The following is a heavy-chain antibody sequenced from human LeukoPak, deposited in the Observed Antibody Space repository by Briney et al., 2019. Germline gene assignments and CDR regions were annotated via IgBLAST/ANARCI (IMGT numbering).Heavy chain of an antibody. V-gene: IGHV3-7*01. CDR1: GFTFSSYW. CDR3: ARELKSGYSGTYYYYYMDV. J-gene: IGHJ6*03. CDR2: IKQDGSEK. Sequence: SGGSLRLSCAASGFTFSSYWMSWVRQAQGKGLEWVANIKQDGSEKYYVDSVKGRFTISRDNAKNSLYLQMNSLRAEDTAVYYCARELKSGYSGTYYYYYMDVWGKGTTVTVSS. D-gene: IGHD5-12*01.